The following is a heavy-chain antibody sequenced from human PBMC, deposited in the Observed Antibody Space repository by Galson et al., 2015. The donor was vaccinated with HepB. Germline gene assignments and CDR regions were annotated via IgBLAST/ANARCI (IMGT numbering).Heavy chain of an antibody. CDR3: ARLPAKLRYFDWFEVDLGGGGFDY. Sequence: LSLTCTVSGGSISSGGYYWSWIRQHPGKGLEWIGYIYYRGSTYYNPSLKSRVTISVDTSKNQFSLKLSSVTAADTAVYYCARLPAKLRYFDWFEVDLGGGGFDYWGQGTLVTVSS. V-gene: IGHV4-31*03. CDR2: IYYRGST. J-gene: IGHJ4*02. CDR1: GGSISSGGYY. D-gene: IGHD3-9*01.